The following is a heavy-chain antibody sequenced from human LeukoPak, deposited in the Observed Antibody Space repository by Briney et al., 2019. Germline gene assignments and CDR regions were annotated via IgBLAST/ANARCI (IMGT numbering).Heavy chain of an antibody. J-gene: IGHJ4*02. D-gene: IGHD3-22*01. CDR2: INPNSGGT. Sequence: ASVKVSCKASGYTFTGYYMHWVRQAPGQGLEWMGWINPNSGGTNYAQKFQGRVTMTRDTSISTAYMELSGLRSDDTAVYYCARVSGSGYLSGPGYWGQGTLVTVSS. V-gene: IGHV1-2*02. CDR3: ARVSGSGYLSGPGY. CDR1: GYTFTGYY.